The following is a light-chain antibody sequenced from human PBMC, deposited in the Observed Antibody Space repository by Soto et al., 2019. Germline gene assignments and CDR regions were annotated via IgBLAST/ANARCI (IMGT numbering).Light chain of an antibody. J-gene: IGKJ4*01. V-gene: IGKV3-15*01. CDR1: QSVRSN. Sequence: EVVMTQSPATLSVSPGERVTLSCRASQSVRSNLAWYLQKPGQAPRLLIYGASTRATGIPARFSGSGSGTEFTLTISSLQSEDFEVYYCQQYNNWPPLTFGGGTKVEIK. CDR3: QQYNNWPPLT. CDR2: GAS.